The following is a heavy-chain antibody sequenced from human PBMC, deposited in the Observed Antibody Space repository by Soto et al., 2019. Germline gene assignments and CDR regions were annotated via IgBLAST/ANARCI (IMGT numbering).Heavy chain of an antibody. CDR3: AKDRLASGSGVRFDP. J-gene: IGHJ5*02. CDR1: GFTFSSYA. V-gene: IGHV3-23*01. Sequence: EVQLLESGGGLVQPGGSLRLSCAASGFTFSSYAMSWVRQAPGKGLEWVSAISGSGADTYYADSVKGRFTISRDNSKNTLYLQMNSLRDEDAALYYSAKDRLASGSGVRFDPWGQGTLVTVSS. CDR2: ISGSGADT. D-gene: IGHD3-10*01.